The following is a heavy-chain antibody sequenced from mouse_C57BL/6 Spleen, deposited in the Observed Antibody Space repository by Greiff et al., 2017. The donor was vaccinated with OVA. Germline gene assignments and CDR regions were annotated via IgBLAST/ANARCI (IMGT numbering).Heavy chain of an antibody. J-gene: IGHJ3*01. CDR1: GFTFSSYA. D-gene: IGHD2-3*01. CDR3: TRANDGYLAWFAD. V-gene: IGHV5-9-1*02. Sequence: EVKLMESGEGLVKPGGSLKLSCAASGFTFSSYAMSWVRQTPEKRLEWVAYISRGGDYIYYADTVKGRFTISRDNARNTLYMQMSSLKSEDTAMYYCTRANDGYLAWFADWGQGTLVTVSA. CDR2: ISRGGDYI.